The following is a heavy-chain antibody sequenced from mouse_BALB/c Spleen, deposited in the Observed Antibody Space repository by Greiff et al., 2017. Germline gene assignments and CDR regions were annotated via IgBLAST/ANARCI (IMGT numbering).Heavy chain of an antibody. Sequence: VKLMESGPGLVAPSQSLSITCTVSGFSLTGYGVNWVRQPPGKGLEWLGMIWGDGSTDYNSALKSRLSISKDNSKSQVFLKMNSLQTDDTARYYCARDRGGSSPYWYFDVWGAGTTVTVSS. V-gene: IGHV2-6-7*01. CDR3: ARDRGGSSPYWYFDV. J-gene: IGHJ1*01. D-gene: IGHD1-1*01. CDR2: IWGDGST. CDR1: GFSLTGYG.